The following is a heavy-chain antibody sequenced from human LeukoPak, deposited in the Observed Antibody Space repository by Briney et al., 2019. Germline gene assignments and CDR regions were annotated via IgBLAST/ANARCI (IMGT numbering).Heavy chain of an antibody. V-gene: IGHV4-59*08. CDR3: AGPPNHSGKNFDY. J-gene: IGHJ4*02. Sequence: SETLSLTCTVSGGSISSYYWSWIRQPPGKGLEWIGYIYYSGSTNYNPSLKSRVTISVDTSKNQFSLKLSSVTAADTAVYYCAGPPNHSGKNFDYWAQEPLVPVSS. CDR1: GGSISSYY. CDR2: IYYSGST. D-gene: IGHD2-15*01.